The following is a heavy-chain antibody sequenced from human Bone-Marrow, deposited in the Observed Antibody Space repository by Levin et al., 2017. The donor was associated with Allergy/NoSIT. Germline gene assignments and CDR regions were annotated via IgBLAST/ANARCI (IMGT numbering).Heavy chain of an antibody. J-gene: IGHJ6*02. CDR3: ARQSRDDFFSYAMDV. Sequence: PSETLSLTCAVSGGSITSSNWWSWVRQPPGKGLEWIGEIYHSGTTIYNPSLKSRVSISVDKSKNHFSLKLSSVTAADTAVYYCARQSRDDFFSYAMDVWGQGTTVTVSS. CDR1: GGSITSSNW. V-gene: IGHV4-4*02. CDR2: IYHSGTT.